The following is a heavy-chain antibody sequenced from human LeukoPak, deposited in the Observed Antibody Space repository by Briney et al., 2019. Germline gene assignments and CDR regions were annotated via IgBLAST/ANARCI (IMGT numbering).Heavy chain of an antibody. CDR3: ARQGAGGRAFDI. Sequence: SETLSLTCTVSDGSISSSLYSWGWIRQPPGKGLEWIGIIYYSGSTYYNPSLKSRVTISVETSKNQVSLRLSSVTAADTAVYYCARQGAGGRAFDIWGQGTMVTVSS. CDR2: IYYSGST. V-gene: IGHV4-39*01. J-gene: IGHJ3*02. D-gene: IGHD6-19*01. CDR1: DGSISSSLYS.